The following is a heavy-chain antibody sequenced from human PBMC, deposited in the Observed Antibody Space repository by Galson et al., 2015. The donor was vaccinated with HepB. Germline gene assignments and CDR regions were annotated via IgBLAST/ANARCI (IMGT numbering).Heavy chain of an antibody. J-gene: IGHJ6*02. D-gene: IGHD2-2*01. CDR1: GFTFSSYA. CDR3: AREYCSSTSCYADYYYYGMDV. Sequence: LRLSCAASGFTFSSYAMHWVRQAPGKGLEWVAVISYDGSNKYYADSVKGRFTISRDNSKNTLYLQMNSLRAEDTAVYYCAREYCSSTSCYADYYYYGMDVWGQGTTVTVSS. CDR2: ISYDGSNK. V-gene: IGHV3-30-3*01.